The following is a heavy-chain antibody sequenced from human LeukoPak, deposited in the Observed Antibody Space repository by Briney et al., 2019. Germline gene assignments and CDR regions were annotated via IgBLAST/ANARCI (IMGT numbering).Heavy chain of an antibody. J-gene: IGHJ4*02. V-gene: IGHV3-9*01. D-gene: IGHD4-17*01. Sequence: GGSLGLSCAASGFTFDDYAMHWVRQAPGKGLEWVSGISWNSGSIGYADSVKGRFTISRDNAKNSLYLQMNSLRAEDTALYYCAKDKGGTVTKGGXDYXGQGTXVTVSS. CDR3: AKDKGGTVTKGGXDY. CDR2: ISWNSGSI. CDR1: GFTFDDYA.